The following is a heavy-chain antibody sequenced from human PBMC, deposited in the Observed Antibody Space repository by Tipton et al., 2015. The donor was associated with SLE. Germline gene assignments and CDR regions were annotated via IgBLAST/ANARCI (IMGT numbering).Heavy chain of an antibody. CDR2: ISSSGSPI. V-gene: IGHV3-48*03. D-gene: IGHD2-15*01. CDR1: GFTFSSYW. J-gene: IGHJ3*02. CDR3: TRDRGAVDAFDI. Sequence: SLRLSCAASGFTFSSYWMHWVRQAPGKGLEWVSYISSSGSPIFYADSVKGRFSISRDNAKNSLYLQMNSLRAEDTAVYYCTRDRGAVDAFDIWGQGTVVTVSS.